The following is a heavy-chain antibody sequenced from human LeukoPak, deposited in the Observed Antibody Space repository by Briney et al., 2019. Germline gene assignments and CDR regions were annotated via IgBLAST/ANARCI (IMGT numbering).Heavy chain of an antibody. Sequence: LPGGSLRLSCAASGFTFSNYAMTWVRQAPGRGLEWVSTISGSGISIYYADSVKGRVAISRDNFKNTLFLQMTSLRAEDTAVYYCAKDGAGTPLAKLGKWFDSWGQGTLVTVSS. CDR1: GFTFSNYA. CDR3: AKDGAGTPLAKLGKWFDS. J-gene: IGHJ5*01. V-gene: IGHV3-23*01. CDR2: ISGSGISI. D-gene: IGHD1/OR15-1a*01.